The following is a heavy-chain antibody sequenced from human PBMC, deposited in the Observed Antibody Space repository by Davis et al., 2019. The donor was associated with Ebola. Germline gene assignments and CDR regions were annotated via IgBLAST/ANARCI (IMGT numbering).Heavy chain of an antibody. CDR2: IWYDGSNK. Sequence: GESLKISCAASGFTFSSYGMHWVRQAPGKGLEWVAVIWYDGSNKYYADSVKGRFTISRDNSKNTLYLQMNSLRAEDTAVYYCAREGTPEMGFDYWGQGTLVTVSS. V-gene: IGHV3-33*01. J-gene: IGHJ4*02. CDR1: GFTFSSYG. D-gene: IGHD5-24*01. CDR3: AREGTPEMGFDY.